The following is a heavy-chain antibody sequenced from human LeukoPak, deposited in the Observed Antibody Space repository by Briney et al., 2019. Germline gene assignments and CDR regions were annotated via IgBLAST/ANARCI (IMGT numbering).Heavy chain of an antibody. J-gene: IGHJ4*02. CDR3: HFREVGHSGTDCWERDFDY. Sequence: GGTLRLSCAASGFTFSDHYMDWVRQAPGKGLEWVGHTRNKANSYTTEYAASVKGRFTSSRDESKNSLYLQMNSLKTEDTAVYYCHFREVGHSGTDCWERDFDYWGQGTLVTVSS. V-gene: IGHV3-72*01. CDR1: GFTFSDHY. CDR2: TRNKANSYTT. D-gene: IGHD1-26*01.